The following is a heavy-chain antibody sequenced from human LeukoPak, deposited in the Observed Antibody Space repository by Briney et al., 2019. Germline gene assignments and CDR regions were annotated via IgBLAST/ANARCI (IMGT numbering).Heavy chain of an antibody. CDR2: IYPGDSDT. Sequence: GESLQISCKGSGYSFTSYWIGWVRRMPGKGREWMGIIYPGDSDTRYSPSFQGQVTISADKSISTAYLQWSSLKASDTAMYYCARQVTMVRGARNWFDPWGQGTLVTVSS. D-gene: IGHD3-10*01. CDR1: GYSFTSYW. CDR3: ARQVTMVRGARNWFDP. J-gene: IGHJ5*02. V-gene: IGHV5-51*01.